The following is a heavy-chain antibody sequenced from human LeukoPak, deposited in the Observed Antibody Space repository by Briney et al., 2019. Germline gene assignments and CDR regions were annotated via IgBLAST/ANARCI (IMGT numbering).Heavy chain of an antibody. J-gene: IGHJ4*02. CDR2: ISYSGRT. D-gene: IGHD1-26*01. CDR3: ARLVGVTDYFDY. Sequence: SETLSLTCTVSGGSVSSSNYYWGWIRQSPGKGLEWIGSISYSGRTHYNPSLKSRVSISVDTSNNHFSLKLASVTAADTSVFYCARLVGVTDYFDYWGQGTLVTVSS. V-gene: IGHV4-39*02. CDR1: GGSVSSSNYY.